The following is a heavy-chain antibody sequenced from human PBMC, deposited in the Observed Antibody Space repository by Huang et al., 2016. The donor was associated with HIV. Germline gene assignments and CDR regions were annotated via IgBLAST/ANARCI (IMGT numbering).Heavy chain of an antibody. CDR2: ISSSSSTV. J-gene: IGHJ4*02. Sequence: QVQLVESGGGLVKPGGSLRLSCAASGFTFRAYYMSWIRQDPGKGLEGVAYISSSSSTVYYADSVKGRFTISRDNGENSLYLQMNSLRAEDTALYYCAREKSTGVDYWGQGTLVTVSS. CDR3: AREKSTGVDY. V-gene: IGHV3-11*01. CDR1: GFTFRAYY. D-gene: IGHD4-17*01.